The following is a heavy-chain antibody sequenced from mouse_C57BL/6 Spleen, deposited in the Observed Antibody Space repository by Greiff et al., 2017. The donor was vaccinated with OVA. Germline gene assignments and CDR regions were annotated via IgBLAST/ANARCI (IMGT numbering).Heavy chain of an antibody. Sequence: EVQLQQSGAELVKPGASVKLSCTASGFNLKDYYMHWVKQRTEQGLEWIGRIDPEDGETKYAPQFQGKATITADTSSNTAYLQLSSLTSEDTAVYYCARGGNYRYYYAMDYWGQGTSVTVSS. J-gene: IGHJ4*01. D-gene: IGHD2-1*01. CDR3: ARGGNYRYYYAMDY. CDR2: IDPEDGET. V-gene: IGHV14-2*01. CDR1: GFNLKDYY.